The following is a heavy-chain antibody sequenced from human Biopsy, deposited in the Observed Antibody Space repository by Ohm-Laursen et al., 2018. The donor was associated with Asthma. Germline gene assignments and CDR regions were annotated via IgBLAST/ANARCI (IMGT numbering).Heavy chain of an antibody. V-gene: IGHV1-18*01. CDR1: GYTFNNAG. J-gene: IGHJ6*02. Sequence: GASVKVSCKTPGYTFNNAGITWVRQAPGQGLEWMGWISVYNGNTKVAQKLQDRVTMITDTSTSTAYMELRSLRSEDTAVYFCARAVDYSHYYGIDVWGQGTTVTVS. CDR3: ARAVDYSHYYGIDV. CDR2: ISVYNGNT. D-gene: IGHD3-10*01.